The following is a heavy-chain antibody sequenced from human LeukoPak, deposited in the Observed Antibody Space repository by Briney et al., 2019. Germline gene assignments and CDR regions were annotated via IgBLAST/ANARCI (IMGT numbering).Heavy chain of an antibody. CDR2: MYYSGST. Sequence: PSETLSLTCAVYGGSFSGYYWSWIRQHSGKGLEWIGYMYYSGSTYYNPSLKSRVIISVDTSTNQISLKLSSVTAADTAVYYCASHSTVTFNSWDPGTLVTVSS. CDR1: GGSFSGYY. CDR3: ASHSTVTFNS. D-gene: IGHD4-17*01. J-gene: IGHJ5*01. V-gene: IGHV4-31*11.